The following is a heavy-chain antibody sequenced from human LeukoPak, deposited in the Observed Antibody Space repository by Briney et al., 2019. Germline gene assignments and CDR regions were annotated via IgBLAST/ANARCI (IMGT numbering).Heavy chain of an antibody. CDR2: IIPIFGPT. CDR1: GGTFSNDA. CDR3: ARYAASSTSY. J-gene: IGHJ4*02. D-gene: IGHD2-2*01. Sequence: ASVKASCKASGGTFSNDAISWMRQAPGQGLEWMGGIIPIFGPTNYAQNFKGRVTITADESMNTTYMEVSSLRSEDTAVYYCARYAASSTSYWGQGTLVTVSS. V-gene: IGHV1-69*13.